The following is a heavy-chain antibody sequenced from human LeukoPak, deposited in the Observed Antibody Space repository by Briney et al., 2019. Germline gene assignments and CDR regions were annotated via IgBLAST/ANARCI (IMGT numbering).Heavy chain of an antibody. J-gene: IGHJ4*02. V-gene: IGHV6-1*01. CDR3: ARDRTKVRGVIDY. D-gene: IGHD3-10*01. CDR2: TYYRSKWYN. Sequence: SQTLSLTCAISGDSVSSNSAAWNWIPQSPSRGLEWLGRTYYRSKWYNDYAVSVKSRITINPDTSKNQFSLQLNSVTPEDTAVYYCARDRTKVRGVIDYWGQGTLVTVSS. CDR1: GDSVSSNSAA.